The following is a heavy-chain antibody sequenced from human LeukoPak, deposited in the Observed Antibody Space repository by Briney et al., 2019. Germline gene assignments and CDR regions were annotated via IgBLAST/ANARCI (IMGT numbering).Heavy chain of an antibody. CDR1: GYSISSGYY. CDR2: IYHSGST. V-gene: IGHV4-38-2*02. D-gene: IGHD3-10*01. CDR3: AREVTMVRGVIANYFDY. J-gene: IGHJ4*02. Sequence: PSETLSLTCAVSGYSISSGYYWGWIRQPPGKGLEWIGSIYHSGSTYYNPSLKSRVTISVDTSKNQFSLKLSSVTAADTAVYYCAREVTMVRGVIANYFDYWGQGTLVTVSS.